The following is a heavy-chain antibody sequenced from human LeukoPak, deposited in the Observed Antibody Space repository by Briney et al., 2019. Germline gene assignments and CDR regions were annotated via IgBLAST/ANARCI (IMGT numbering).Heavy chain of an antibody. CDR1: GFTFSSYA. CDR2: ISVSGAT. Sequence: GGSLRLSCAASGFTFSSYAMTWGRQAPGKGLEWVSVISVSGATHYAESVKGRSTISRDNSKNTLYLQMSSLRVDDTAVYYCGRDGGNRWFDFWGQGTLVTVSS. V-gene: IGHV3-23*01. J-gene: IGHJ4*02. CDR3: GRDGGNRWFDF. D-gene: IGHD2-15*01.